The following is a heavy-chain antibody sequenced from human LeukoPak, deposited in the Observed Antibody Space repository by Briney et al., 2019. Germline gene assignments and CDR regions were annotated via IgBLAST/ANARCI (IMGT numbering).Heavy chain of an antibody. Sequence: SETLSLTCTVSGGSISNYWTWIRQPAGKRLEWIGRIYTSGSTNYNPSLESRVTMSVDRSQFSLKLSSVTDADTAVYYCGRERGALRGDAFDIWGQGIMVTVSS. V-gene: IGHV4-4*07. CDR3: GRERGALRGDAFDI. D-gene: IGHD4-17*01. J-gene: IGHJ3*02. CDR1: GGSISNY. CDR2: IYTSGST.